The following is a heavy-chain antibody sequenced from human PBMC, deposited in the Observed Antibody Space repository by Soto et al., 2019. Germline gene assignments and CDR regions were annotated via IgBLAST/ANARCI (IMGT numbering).Heavy chain of an antibody. Sequence: QVQVVQSGSEVKKPGASVKVSCKTSGYMFTINGISWVRQVPGQGLEWMGWISTNSGNTKFAQNFQDRVTLTTDTSTSTAYMELRSLRSDDTAIYDCARDKDWDLDNWGQGTLVTVSS. CDR2: ISTNSGNT. D-gene: IGHD3-9*01. CDR3: ARDKDWDLDN. J-gene: IGHJ4*02. V-gene: IGHV1-18*01. CDR1: GYMFTING.